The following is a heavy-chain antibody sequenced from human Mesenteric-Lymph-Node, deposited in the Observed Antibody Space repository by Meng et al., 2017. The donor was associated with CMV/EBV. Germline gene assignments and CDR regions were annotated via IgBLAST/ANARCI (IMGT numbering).Heavy chain of an antibody. J-gene: IGHJ3*02. CDR3: ARPHSGAYPWAFDI. Sequence: GGSLRLSCAASGFTFRSYVMSWVRQAPGKGLEWVPLIYNGVNTFHADSVKGRFTISIDASKNTLYLQMSSLRPEDTAVYYCARPHSGAYPWAFDIWGQGTLVTVSS. CDR2: IYNGVNT. CDR1: GFTFRSYV. D-gene: IGHD1-26*01. V-gene: IGHV3-66*02.